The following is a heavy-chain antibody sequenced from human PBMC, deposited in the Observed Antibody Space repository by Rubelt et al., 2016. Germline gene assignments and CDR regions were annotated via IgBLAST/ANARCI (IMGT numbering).Heavy chain of an antibody. CDR3: AKVRGRSGRVDY. J-gene: IGHJ4*02. V-gene: IGHV3-23*01. D-gene: IGHD1-1*01. CDR1: GFTFSSYA. CDR2: ISGSGGST. Sequence: EVQLLESGGGLVQPGGSLRLSCAASGFTFSSYAMSWVRQAPGKGLEWVSAISGSGGSTSYAESGKGRFSSARENSKITLDLQMNRLRVGDTAVYYCAKVRGRSGRVDYWGQGTLVTVSS.